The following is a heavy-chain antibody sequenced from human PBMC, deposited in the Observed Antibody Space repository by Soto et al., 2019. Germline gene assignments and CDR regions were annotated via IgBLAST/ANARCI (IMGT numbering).Heavy chain of an antibody. CDR2: IYHSETT. CDR3: ARAVANGGNFAY. D-gene: IGHD4-17*01. V-gene: IGHV4-31*03. J-gene: IGHJ4*02. Sequence: SETLSLTCTVSGGSISSGVYYWSWIRQHPGKGLEWIGYIYHSETTYYNPSLRSRVTISVDTSKNQFSLKVNSVTAADTAVFYCARAVANGGNFAYWGQGTLVTVSS. CDR1: GGSISSGVYY.